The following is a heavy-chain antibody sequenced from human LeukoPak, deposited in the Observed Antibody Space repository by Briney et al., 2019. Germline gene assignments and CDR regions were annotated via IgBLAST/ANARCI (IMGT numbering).Heavy chain of an antibody. Sequence: TGRSLRLSCAASGFTFSSYGMHWVRQAPGKGLEWVAVISYDGSNKYYADSVKGRFTISRDNSKNTLYLQMNSLRAEDTAVYYCAKADRRYCSGGSCYSASGYWGQGTLVTVSS. J-gene: IGHJ4*02. CDR1: GFTFSSYG. V-gene: IGHV3-30*18. CDR2: ISYDGSNK. D-gene: IGHD2-15*01. CDR3: AKADRRYCSGGSCYSASGY.